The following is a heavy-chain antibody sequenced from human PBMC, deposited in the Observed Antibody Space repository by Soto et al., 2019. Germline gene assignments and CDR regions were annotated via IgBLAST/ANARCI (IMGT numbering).Heavy chain of an antibody. CDR2: IYYSGST. CDR1: GGSISSSSYY. D-gene: IGHD2-15*01. V-gene: IGHV4-39*01. J-gene: IGHJ4*02. CDR3: ARHTPAISISDH. Sequence: SETLSLTCTVSGGSISSSSYYWGWIRQPPGKGLEWIGSIYYSGSTYYNPSLKGRVTISVDTSKNQFSLKLSSVTAADTAVYYCARHTPAISISDHWGQGTLVTVSS.